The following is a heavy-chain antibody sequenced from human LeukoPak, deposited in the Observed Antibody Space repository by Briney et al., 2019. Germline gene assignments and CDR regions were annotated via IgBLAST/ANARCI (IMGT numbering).Heavy chain of an antibody. CDR3: ARGGGYSYAYGPSATIDY. V-gene: IGHV1-2*02. CDR1: GYTFTGYY. D-gene: IGHD5-18*01. J-gene: IGHJ4*02. CDR2: INPNSGGT. Sequence: GASVKVSCKASGYTFTGYYMHWVRQAPGQGLEWMGWINPNSGGTNYAQKFQGRVTMTRDTSISTAYMELSRLRSDDTAVYYCARGGGYSYAYGPSATIDYWGQGTLVTVSS.